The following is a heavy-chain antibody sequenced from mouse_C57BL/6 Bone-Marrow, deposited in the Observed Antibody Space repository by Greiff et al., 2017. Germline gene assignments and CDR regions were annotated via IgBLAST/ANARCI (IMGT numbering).Heavy chain of an antibody. J-gene: IGHJ3*01. CDR3: ARNWVSSGSWFAY. CDR1: GFSLTSYG. CDR2: IWSGGST. D-gene: IGHD3-2*02. Sequence: VKLMESGPGLVQPSQSLSITCTVSGFSLTSYGVHWVRQSPGKGLEWLGVIWSGGSTDYYADFISRLSISKDNSKSQVFFKMNSLQADDTAIYYCARNWVSSGSWFAYWGQGTLVTVSA. V-gene: IGHV2-2*01.